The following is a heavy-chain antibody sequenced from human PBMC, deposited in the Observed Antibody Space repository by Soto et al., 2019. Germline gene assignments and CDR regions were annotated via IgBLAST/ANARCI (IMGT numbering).Heavy chain of an antibody. V-gene: IGHV4-59*01. Sequence: SETLSLTCTVSGGSISSYYCSWIRQPPGKGLEWIGYIYYSGSTNYNPSLKSRVTISVDTSKNQFSLKLSSVTAADTAVYYCALAGRWFDPWGQGTLVTVSS. CDR1: GGSISSYY. J-gene: IGHJ5*02. CDR3: ALAGRWFDP. CDR2: IYYSGST. D-gene: IGHD6-13*01.